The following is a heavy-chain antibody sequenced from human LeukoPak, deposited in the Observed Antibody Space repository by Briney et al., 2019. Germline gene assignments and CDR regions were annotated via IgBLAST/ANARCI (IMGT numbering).Heavy chain of an antibody. D-gene: IGHD4-17*01. Sequence: GASVKFSCKASGGTFSSYAISWVRQAPGQGLEWMGRIIPILGIANYAQKFQGRVTITADKSTSTAYMELSSLRSEDTAVYYCARDHTHNDYGDSWLDYWGQGTLVTVSS. CDR3: ARDHTHNDYGDSWLDY. CDR2: IIPILGIA. CDR1: GGTFSSYA. J-gene: IGHJ4*02. V-gene: IGHV1-69*04.